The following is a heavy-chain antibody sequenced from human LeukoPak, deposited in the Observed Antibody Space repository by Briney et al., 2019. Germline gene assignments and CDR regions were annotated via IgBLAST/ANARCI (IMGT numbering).Heavy chain of an antibody. V-gene: IGHV1-2*02. CDR2: INPRRGDT. J-gene: IGHJ6*03. Sequence: ASVKVSCKASGYIFTGYYVYWVRQAPGQGLEWMGWINPRRGDTKYARKFQGRVSMTTDTSISTACMELTSLRSDDTAVYFCAREDRPAVARGVTYYMDVWGKGTTVIVSS. D-gene: IGHD3-10*01. CDR3: AREDRPAVARGVTYYMDV. CDR1: GYIFTGYY.